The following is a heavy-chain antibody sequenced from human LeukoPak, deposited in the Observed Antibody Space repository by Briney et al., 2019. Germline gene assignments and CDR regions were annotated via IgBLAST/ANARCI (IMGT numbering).Heavy chain of an antibody. Sequence: SETLSLTCSVSDDSITMYYWTWIRHPPGKGLEWIGYVDHTGSTNFNPSLNGRVSIARDTTKNLFSLRLRSVTAADTAVYFCARGRVSSSTWYSTYYYYFYMDVWGKGTTVTVSS. CDR3: ARGRVSSSTWYSTYYYYFYMDV. V-gene: IGHV4-59*01. J-gene: IGHJ6*03. CDR1: DDSITMYY. D-gene: IGHD1-1*01. CDR2: VDHTGST.